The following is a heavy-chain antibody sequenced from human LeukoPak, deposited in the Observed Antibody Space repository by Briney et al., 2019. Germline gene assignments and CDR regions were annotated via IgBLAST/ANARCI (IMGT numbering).Heavy chain of an antibody. CDR2: INHSGST. V-gene: IGHV4-34*01. CDR3: ARGLSAIVY. CDR1: GGSISSYY. Sequence: SETLSLTCTVSGGSISSYYWSWIRQPPGKGLEWIGEINHSGSTNYNPSLQSRVTISVDTSKNQFSLKPSSVTAADTAVYYCARGLSAIVYWGQGTLVTVSS. J-gene: IGHJ4*02. D-gene: IGHD2-15*01.